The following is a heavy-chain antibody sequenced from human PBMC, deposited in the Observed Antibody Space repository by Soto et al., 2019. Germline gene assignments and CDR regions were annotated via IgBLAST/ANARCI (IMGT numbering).Heavy chain of an antibody. Sequence: GGSLRLSCAASGFTFSGSTIHWVRQASGKGLEWLGLIRSKANNYATAYGASVKGRFTISRDDSKNTAYLQMNSLKTEDTAIYYCSRQMFSPDNHWGQGTLVTVSS. CDR3: SRQMFSPDNH. CDR1: GFTFSGST. CDR2: IRSKANNYAT. D-gene: IGHD3-10*02. J-gene: IGHJ5*02. V-gene: IGHV3-73*01.